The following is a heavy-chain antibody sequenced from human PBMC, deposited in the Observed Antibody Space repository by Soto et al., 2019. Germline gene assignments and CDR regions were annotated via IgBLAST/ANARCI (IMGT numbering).Heavy chain of an antibody. J-gene: IGHJ5*02. CDR3: ARDKTQGAGWFDP. CDR2: LYNSETT. V-gene: IGHV3-53*01. CDR1: GLEVSYNY. Sequence: PGGSLRLSCAASGLEVSYNYMNWVRQAPGKGLEWVSVLYNSETTYYAESVKGRFTISRDTVKNTVYLEMNNLRVDDTAVYYCARDKTQGAGWFDPWGRGTLGTVSS.